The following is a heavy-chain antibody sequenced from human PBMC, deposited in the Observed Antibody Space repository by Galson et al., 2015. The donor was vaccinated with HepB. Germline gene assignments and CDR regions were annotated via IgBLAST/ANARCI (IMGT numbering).Heavy chain of an antibody. CDR3: AQSVEWLDIENFFTF. CDR1: GGTLSNSA. Sequence: SVKVSCKASGGTLSNSAITWVRQAPGQGLEWMGRVIPSFGIIKYSQRFQGRVSMTADTSTNVAYLDLTSLTSADTAVYFCAQSVEWLDIENFFTFWGQGTLVTVSS. D-gene: IGHD3-3*01. CDR2: VIPSFGII. J-gene: IGHJ1*01. V-gene: IGHV1-69*04.